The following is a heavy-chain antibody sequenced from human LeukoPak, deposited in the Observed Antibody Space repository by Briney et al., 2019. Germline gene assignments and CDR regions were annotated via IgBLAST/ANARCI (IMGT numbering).Heavy chain of an antibody. CDR3: ARGTMTTVTYYFDY. CDR1: GGSFSGYY. V-gene: IGHV4-34*01. Sequence: SETLSLTCAVYGGSFSGYYWSWIRQPPGKGLEWIGEINHSGSTNYNPSLKSRVTISVDTSKNQFSLKLSSVNAADTAVYYCARGTMTTVTYYFDYWGQGTLVTVSS. CDR2: INHSGST. J-gene: IGHJ4*02. D-gene: IGHD4-17*01.